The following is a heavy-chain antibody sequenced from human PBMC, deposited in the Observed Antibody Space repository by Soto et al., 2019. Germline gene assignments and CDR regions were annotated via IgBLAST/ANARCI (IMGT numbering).Heavy chain of an antibody. CDR3: ARPYCDSTSCYTDWFDP. J-gene: IGHJ5*02. CDR1: GYSFSTYD. D-gene: IGHD2-2*02. Sequence: QVQLVQSGAEVKKPGASVKVSCKASGYSFSTYDINWVRQAAGQGLEWMGWVNPKSGNTDYAQRFRGRVTMTSNTSISTAYMELSALTPADTAVYYSARPYCDSTSCYTDWFDPWGPGTLVTVSS. CDR2: VNPKSGNT. V-gene: IGHV1-8*01.